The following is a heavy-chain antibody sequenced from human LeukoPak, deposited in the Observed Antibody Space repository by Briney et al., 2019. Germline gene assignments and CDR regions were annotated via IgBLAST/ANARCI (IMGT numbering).Heavy chain of an antibody. D-gene: IGHD3-10*01. V-gene: IGHV3-53*01. Sequence: GGSLRLSCAVSGFTVSSNYMSWVRQAPGKGLEWVSVIYSGGDTYYADSVKGRFTISRDNSKNTLYLQMSSLRAEDTAGYYCASGRGRASDYYYGMDVWGQGTTATVSS. CDR3: ASGRGRASDYYYGMDV. CDR2: IYSGGDT. CDR1: GFTVSSNY. J-gene: IGHJ6*02.